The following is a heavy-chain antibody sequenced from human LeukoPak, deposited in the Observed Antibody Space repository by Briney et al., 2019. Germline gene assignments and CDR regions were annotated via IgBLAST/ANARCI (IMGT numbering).Heavy chain of an antibody. D-gene: IGHD1-14*01. V-gene: IGHV1-2*02. J-gene: IGHJ4*02. CDR2: INPNSGDT. CDR3: ARDGRAQQTPEGY. Sequence: ASVKVSCKTSGYTFTGYYLHWVRQAPGQGLEWMGWINPNSGDTNYAQKFQGRVTMTRDTSISTAYMELSRLRSDDTAMYYCARDGRAQQTPEGYWGQGTLVTVSS. CDR1: GYTFTGYY.